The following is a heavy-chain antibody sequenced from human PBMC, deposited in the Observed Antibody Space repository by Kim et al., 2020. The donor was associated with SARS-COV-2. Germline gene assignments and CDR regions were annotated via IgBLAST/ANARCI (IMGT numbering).Heavy chain of an antibody. CDR2: ISGSGGNT. V-gene: IGHV3-23*01. J-gene: IGHJ3*02. CDR1: VFTFISFA. CDR3: AKDFYLYNSGAGAFDS. Sequence: WGSLRLSCAASVFTFISFAMNWVRQAPGKGLEWVSGISGSGGNTYYADSVTGRFTFSRDNSKNTVHLRMNSLRAADTAVYYCAKDFYLYNSGAGAFDSWG. D-gene: IGHD2-15*01.